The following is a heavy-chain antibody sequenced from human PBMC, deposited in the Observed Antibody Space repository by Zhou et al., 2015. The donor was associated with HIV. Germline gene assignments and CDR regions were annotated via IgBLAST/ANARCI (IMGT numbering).Heavy chain of an antibody. J-gene: IGHJ6*02. D-gene: IGHD2-15*01. Sequence: QVQLVQSGAEVKKPGSSVKVSCKASGGTFSSYAISWVRQAPGQGLEWMGGIIPIFGTANYAQKFQGRVTITADESTSTAYMELSSLRSEDTAVYYCARGGHDSTYSHIHYYYGMDVWGQGTTVTVSS. V-gene: IGHV1-69*01. CDR1: GGTFSSYA. CDR2: IIPIFGTA. CDR3: ARGGHDSTYSHIHYYYGMDV.